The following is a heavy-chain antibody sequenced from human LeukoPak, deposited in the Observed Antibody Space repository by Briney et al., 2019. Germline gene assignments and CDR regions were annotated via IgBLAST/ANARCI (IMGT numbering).Heavy chain of an antibody. Sequence: SETLSLTRTVSGGSSSSYYWSWLRQPAGKGLEWIGRIYTSGSTNYNPSLKSRVTMSVDTSKNQFSLKLSSVTAADTAVYYCARDQSGLNFDYWGQGTLVTVSS. V-gene: IGHV4-4*07. D-gene: IGHD2-8*01. CDR1: GGSSSSYY. CDR3: ARDQSGLNFDY. CDR2: IYTSGST. J-gene: IGHJ4*02.